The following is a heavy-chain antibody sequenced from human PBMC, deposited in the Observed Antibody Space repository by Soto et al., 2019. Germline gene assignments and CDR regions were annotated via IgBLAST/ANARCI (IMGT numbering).Heavy chain of an antibody. V-gene: IGHV1-69*13. CDR1: GGTFSSYA. CDR3: ARDVASISRYCGGDCYIFDY. J-gene: IGHJ4*02. Sequence: SVKVSCKASGGTFSSYAISWVRQAPGQGLEWMGGIIPIFGTANYAQKFQGRVTITADESTSTAYMELSSLRSEDTAVYYCARDVASISRYCGGDCYIFDYWGQGTLVTVSS. D-gene: IGHD2-21*02. CDR2: IIPIFGTA.